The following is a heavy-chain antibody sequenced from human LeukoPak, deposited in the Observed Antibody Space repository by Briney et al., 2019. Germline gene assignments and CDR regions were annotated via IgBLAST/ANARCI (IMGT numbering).Heavy chain of an antibody. CDR3: AILLTLQGDH. CDR1: GYTFSDYY. Sequence: ASVKVSCKTSGYTFSDYYIHWVRQAPGQGLEWMGWINPNSGGTKFAQKFQGRVTLTRDTSVSTAYMELSRLRSVDTAVYYCAILLTLQGDHWGLGYLVTVSS. J-gene: IGHJ4*02. CDR2: INPNSGGT. D-gene: IGHD3-9*01. V-gene: IGHV1-2*02.